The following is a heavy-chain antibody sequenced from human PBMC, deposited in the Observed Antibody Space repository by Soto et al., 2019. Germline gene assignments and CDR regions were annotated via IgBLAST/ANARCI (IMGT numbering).Heavy chain of an antibody. Sequence: QVQLVQSGAEVKKPGASVTVSCKASGYTFTSYGISWVRQAPGQGLEWMGWISAYNCNTNYAQKLQGRVTMTTDTSTSTAYMELRSLRSDDTSVYYCARSLWKQLDPDDAFDIWGQGTMVTVSS. D-gene: IGHD6-13*01. V-gene: IGHV1-18*01. CDR1: GYTFTSYG. CDR2: ISAYNCNT. CDR3: ARSLWKQLDPDDAFDI. J-gene: IGHJ3*02.